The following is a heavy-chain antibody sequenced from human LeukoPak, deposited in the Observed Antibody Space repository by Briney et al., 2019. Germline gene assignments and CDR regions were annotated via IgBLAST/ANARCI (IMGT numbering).Heavy chain of an antibody. CDR3: AKGASDYLELGYFDY. J-gene: IGHJ4*02. V-gene: IGHV3-23*01. CDR1: GFSISNSA. CDR2: IVASSGST. D-gene: IGHD5-12*01. Sequence: GGSLRLSCAASGFSISNSAMSWVRQAPGKGLEWVSLIVASSGSTFYADSVKGRFTISRDSSKNTLYLQMNSLRAEDMAVYYCAKGASDYLELGYFDYWGQGTLVTVSS.